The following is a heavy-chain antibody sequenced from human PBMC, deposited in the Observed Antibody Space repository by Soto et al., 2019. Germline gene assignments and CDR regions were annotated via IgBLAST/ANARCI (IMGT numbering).Heavy chain of an antibody. CDR1: GFTLSSYS. CDR3: AGDALRYFDPFDY. J-gene: IGHJ4*03. V-gene: IGHV3-21*01. Sequence: GGSLRLSCAASGFTLSSYSIKWVRQAPKKVQEWVSSISSSSSYIYYADSVKGRFTISRDNAKNSLYLQTNSQRAEDTAVYYCAGDALRYFDPFDYWGQGTLVTVSS. D-gene: IGHD3-9*01. CDR2: ISSSSSYI.